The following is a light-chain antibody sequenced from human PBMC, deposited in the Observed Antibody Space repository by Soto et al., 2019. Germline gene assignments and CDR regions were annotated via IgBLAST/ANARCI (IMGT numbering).Light chain of an antibody. V-gene: IGKV3-15*01. CDR1: QSVSSK. CDR2: GAS. J-gene: IGKJ5*01. Sequence: EIVLTQSPGTLSLSPGERATLSCRASQSVSSKLAWYQQKPGQAPRLLIYGASTRATGIPARFSGSGSGTEFTLTIRSLQSEDFAVYYCQQYNNWPPITFGQGTRLEIK. CDR3: QQYNNWPPIT.